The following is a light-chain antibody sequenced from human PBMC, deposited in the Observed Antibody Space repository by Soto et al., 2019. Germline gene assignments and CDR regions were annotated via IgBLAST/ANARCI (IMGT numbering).Light chain of an antibody. Sequence: SYELTQPPSASVAPGQTARITCGGNYIGSKSVHWYQKKPGQAPVLVVYNDSDRPSGIPERLSGSNSGNTATLTISRVEAGDEADYYCQVWDSSNENYVFGTGTKLTVL. CDR2: NDS. CDR3: QVWDSSNENYV. V-gene: IGLV3-21*02. CDR1: YIGSKS. J-gene: IGLJ1*01.